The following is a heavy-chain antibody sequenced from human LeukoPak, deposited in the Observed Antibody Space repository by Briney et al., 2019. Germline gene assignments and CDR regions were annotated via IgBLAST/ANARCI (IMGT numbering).Heavy chain of an antibody. Sequence: GGPLRLSCAAPGFTFSSYEMNWVGQAPGKGLDWVSYISSSGSTIYYADSVKGRFTISRDNAKNSLYLQMNSLRAEDTAVYDCARDGLWFGELFWGQGTLVTVSS. D-gene: IGHD3-10*01. CDR2: ISSSGSTI. CDR1: GFTFSSYE. J-gene: IGHJ4*02. CDR3: ARDGLWFGELF. V-gene: IGHV3-48*03.